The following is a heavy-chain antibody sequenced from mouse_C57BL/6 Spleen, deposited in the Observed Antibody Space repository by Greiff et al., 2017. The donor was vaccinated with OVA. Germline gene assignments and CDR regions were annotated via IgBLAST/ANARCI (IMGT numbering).Heavy chain of an antibody. D-gene: IGHD1-1*01. J-gene: IGHJ4*01. V-gene: IGHV1-53*01. CDR1: GYTFTSYW. Sequence: VKLQQPGTELVKPGASVKLSCKASGYTFTSYWMHWVKQRPGQGLEWIGNINPSNGGTNYNEKFKSKATLTVDKSSSTAYMQLSSLTSEDSAVYYCARQGSHYDYAMDYWGQGTSVTVSS. CDR2: INPSNGGT. CDR3: ARQGSHYDYAMDY.